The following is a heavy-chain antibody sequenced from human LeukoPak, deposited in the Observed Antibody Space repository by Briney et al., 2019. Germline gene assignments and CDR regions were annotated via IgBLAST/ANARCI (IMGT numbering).Heavy chain of an antibody. CDR2: INHSGST. CDR1: GGSFSGYY. V-gene: IGHV4-34*01. Sequence: SETLSLTCAVYGGSFSGYYWSWIRQPPGKGLEWIGEINHSGSTNYNPSLKSRVTISVDTSKNQLSLKLNSVTAADTAVYYCARDPLTFYFDYWGQGILVTVSS. J-gene: IGHJ4*02. CDR3: ARDPLTFYFDY. D-gene: IGHD3-9*01.